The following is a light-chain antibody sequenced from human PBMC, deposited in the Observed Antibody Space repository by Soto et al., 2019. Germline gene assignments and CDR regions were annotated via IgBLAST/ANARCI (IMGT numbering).Light chain of an antibody. Sequence: EIVLRQSPGTLSLSPGGGATLSCRASQSVNSNYLAWYQQKPGQPPRLLIYGASLRATGIPHRFSGSGSGTDFTLSISRLEPEDFAVYYCQQYGNSPQTFGQGTKVEIK. CDR2: GAS. J-gene: IGKJ1*01. CDR3: QQYGNSPQT. V-gene: IGKV3-20*01. CDR1: QSVNSNY.